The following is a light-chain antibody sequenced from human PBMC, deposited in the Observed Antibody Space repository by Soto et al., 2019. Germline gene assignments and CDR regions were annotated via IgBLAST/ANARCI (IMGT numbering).Light chain of an antibody. Sequence: IVLTRSPGTLSLSPGERATLSCRAQKRSNSNYLAWYQQHPGQAPRLLICGASSRATGIPGRFSGGGSGTDSTLTISRLQAEDFAFYYCQQYSKSPPTFGQGTKVDIK. CDR3: QQYSKSPPT. J-gene: IGKJ1*01. CDR2: GAS. V-gene: IGKV3-20*01. CDR1: KRSNSNY.